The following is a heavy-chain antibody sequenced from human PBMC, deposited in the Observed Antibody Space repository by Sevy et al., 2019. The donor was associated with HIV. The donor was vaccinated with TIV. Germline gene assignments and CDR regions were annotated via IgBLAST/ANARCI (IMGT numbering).Heavy chain of an antibody. CDR1: GFSFSSYG. CDR3: ATTPMSNHRGYFDY. CDR2: IRYDGSDK. D-gene: IGHD4-4*01. V-gene: IGHV3-30*02. Sequence: GGSLRLSCAASGFSFSSYGMHWVRQAPGKGLEWVAMIRYDGSDKYYADTVKGRFSISRDNSKNSLHLHMNSLRAEDTALYYCATTPMSNHRGYFDYWGQGTLVTVSS. J-gene: IGHJ4*02.